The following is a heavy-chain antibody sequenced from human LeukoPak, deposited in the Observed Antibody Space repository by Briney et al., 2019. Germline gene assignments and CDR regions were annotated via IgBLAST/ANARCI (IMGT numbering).Heavy chain of an antibody. J-gene: IGHJ5*02. CDR2: INPSGGST. CDR3: ARVGVTTLLTKGNWFDP. D-gene: IGHD2-21*02. Sequence: ASVEVSCKASGYTFTSYYMHWVRQAPGQGLEWMGIINPSGGSTGYPQNFQGRVTMTSDMSTSTVYMELSKLRSDDTAVYYCARVGVTTLLTKGNWFDPWGQGTLVTVSS. CDR1: GYTFTSYY. V-gene: IGHV1-46*01.